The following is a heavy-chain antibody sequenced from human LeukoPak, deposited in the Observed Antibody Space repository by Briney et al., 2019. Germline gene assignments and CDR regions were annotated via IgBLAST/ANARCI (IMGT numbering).Heavy chain of an antibody. D-gene: IGHD3-16*01. V-gene: IGHV3-48*03. J-gene: IGHJ4*02. CDR2: ISSSGSTI. Sequence: GRSLRLSCAASRFTFSSYEMNWVRQAPGKGLEWVSYISSSGSTIYYADSLKGRFTISRDNAKNSLYLQMNTLRAEDTAVYYCARSVGSYVDYWGQGTLVTVSS. CDR1: RFTFSSYE. CDR3: ARSVGSYVDY.